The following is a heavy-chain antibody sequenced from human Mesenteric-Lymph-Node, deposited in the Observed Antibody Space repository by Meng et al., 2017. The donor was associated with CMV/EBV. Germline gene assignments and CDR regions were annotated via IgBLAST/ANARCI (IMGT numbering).Heavy chain of an antibody. CDR1: GFTFSEYY. V-gene: IGHV3-11*04. D-gene: IGHD3-3*01. CDR2: ISRSGTDI. Sequence: GESLKISCAASGFTFSEYYMTWIRQAPGKGLEWVSYISRSGTDIYYADSVKGRFTISRDNAKNSLFLQMNSLRAEDTAVYYCARDRILRFLEWLNGNGMDVWGQGTTVTVSS. J-gene: IGHJ6*02. CDR3: ARDRILRFLEWLNGNGMDV.